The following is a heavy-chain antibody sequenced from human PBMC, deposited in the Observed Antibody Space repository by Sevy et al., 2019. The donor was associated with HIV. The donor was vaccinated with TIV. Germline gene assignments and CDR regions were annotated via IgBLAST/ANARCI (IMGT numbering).Heavy chain of an antibody. Sequence: GGSLRLSCTVSGVTVSSNFISWVRQAPGKGLEWVSVIWLTGATYYADSVKGRLTISRNNSKNTVYLDMSSLMADDTAVYFCPRGKHVSDYYGSFDYWGQGTLVTVSS. J-gene: IGHJ4*02. D-gene: IGHD3-3*01. CDR2: IWLTGAT. CDR3: PRGKHVSDYYGSFDY. CDR1: GVTVSSNF. V-gene: IGHV3-53*01.